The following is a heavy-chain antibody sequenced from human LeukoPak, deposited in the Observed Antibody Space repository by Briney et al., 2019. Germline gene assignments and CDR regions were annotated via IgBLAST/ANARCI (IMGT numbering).Heavy chain of an antibody. CDR2: ISSSGSTI. D-gene: IGHD2-2*01. CDR3: ARDRGPVVPAAIGFYYGMDV. Sequence: GGSLRLSCAASGFTFSDYYMSWIRQAPGKGLEWVSYISSSGSTIYYADSVKGRFTISRDNAKNSLYLQMNSLRAEDMAVYYCARDRGPVVPAAIGFYYGMDVWGQGTTVTVSS. CDR1: GFTFSDYY. J-gene: IGHJ6*02. V-gene: IGHV3-11*01.